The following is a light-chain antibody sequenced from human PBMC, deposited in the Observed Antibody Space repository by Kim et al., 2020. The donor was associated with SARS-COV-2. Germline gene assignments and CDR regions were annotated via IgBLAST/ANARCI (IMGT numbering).Light chain of an antibody. CDR3: QSYDSSLSDLYV. V-gene: IGLV1-40*01. Sequence: QSVLTQPPSVSGAPGQGVTISCTGSSSNIGAGYDVHWYQQLPGTAPKLLIYGNSNRPSGVPDRFSGSKSGTSASLAITGLQAEDEADYYCQSYDSSLSDLYVFGTGTKVTVL. CDR1: SSNIGAGYD. J-gene: IGLJ1*01. CDR2: GNS.